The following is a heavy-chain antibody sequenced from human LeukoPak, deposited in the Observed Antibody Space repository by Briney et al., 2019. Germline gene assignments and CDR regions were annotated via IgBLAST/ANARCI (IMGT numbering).Heavy chain of an antibody. CDR3: ARDHDSSGYYYGLGY. J-gene: IGHJ4*02. V-gene: IGHV4-4*02. CDR1: GGSIGSSNW. Sequence: PSETLSLTCAVSGGSIGSSNWWSWVRQPPGEGLEWIGEIYHSGSTNYNPSLKSRVTISVDKSKNQFSLKLSSVTAADTAVYYCARDHDSSGYYYGLGYWGQGTLVTVSS. CDR2: IYHSGST. D-gene: IGHD3-22*01.